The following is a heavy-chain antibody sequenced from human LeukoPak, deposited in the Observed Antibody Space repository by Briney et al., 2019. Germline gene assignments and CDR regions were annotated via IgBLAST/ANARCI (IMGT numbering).Heavy chain of an antibody. Sequence: PSETLSLTCTVSGGSISSSIYYWGWIRQPPGKGLEWIGSIYYSGSTYYNPSLKSRVTISVDTSKNQFSLKLSSVTAADTAVYYCARIEYSSTGGFDYWGQGTLVTVSS. D-gene: IGHD6-6*01. V-gene: IGHV4-39*01. CDR2: IYYSGST. CDR1: GGSISSSIYY. J-gene: IGHJ4*02. CDR3: ARIEYSSTGGFDY.